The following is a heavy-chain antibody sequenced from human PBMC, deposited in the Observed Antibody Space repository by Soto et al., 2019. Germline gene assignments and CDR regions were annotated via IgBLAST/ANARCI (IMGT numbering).Heavy chain of an antibody. CDR3: ARDRGSENYWYLDL. V-gene: IGHV3-53*04. CDR1: GFTVSSNY. J-gene: IGHJ2*01. D-gene: IGHD3-10*01. Sequence: GGSLRLSCAASGFTVSSNYMNWFRQAPGKGLEWVSVIYSGGSTYYADSVKGRFTISRHNSKNTLYLQMNSLRAEDTAVYYCARDRGSENYWYLDLWGRGTLVTVSS. CDR2: IYSGGST.